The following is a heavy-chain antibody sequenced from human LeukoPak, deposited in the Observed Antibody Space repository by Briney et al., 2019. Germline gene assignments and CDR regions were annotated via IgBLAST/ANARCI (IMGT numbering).Heavy chain of an antibody. J-gene: IGHJ4*02. V-gene: IGHV3-23*01. D-gene: IGHD6-13*01. CDR2: VSGNAPGT. CDR1: RFTFSGYT. Sequence: GGSLRLSCAASRFTFSGYTMSCVPQAPGKGLEWGSGVSGNAPGTYYPDSVEGRFTMSRDNSKNMLYLQMNRLRAEDTAVYYCAKTPWYSSGWSIDYWGQGTLVTVSS. CDR3: AKTPWYSSGWSIDY.